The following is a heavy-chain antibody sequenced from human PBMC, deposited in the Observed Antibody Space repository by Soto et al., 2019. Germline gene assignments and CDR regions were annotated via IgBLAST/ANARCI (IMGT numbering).Heavy chain of an antibody. CDR2: ISSGSVNI. D-gene: IGHD4-17*01. CDR1: QFAFSSFA. J-gene: IGHJ6*02. V-gene: IGHV3-23*01. CDR3: AKVVTTTRLYGMDV. Sequence: GGSLRLSCAASQFAFSSFAMNWVRQAPGKGLEWVSAISSGSVNIYYADSVKGRFTISRDNSKNTLHLQMSGLRAEDTAIYYCAKVVTTTRLYGMDVWGQGTTVTVSS.